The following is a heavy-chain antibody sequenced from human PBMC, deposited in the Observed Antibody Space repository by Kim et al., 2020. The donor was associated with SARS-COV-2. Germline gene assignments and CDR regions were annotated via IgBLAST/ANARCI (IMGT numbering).Heavy chain of an antibody. CDR1: GFTVSNDY. J-gene: IGHJ4*02. CDR3: TRVSMIRGVVFSF. V-gene: IGHV3-66*02. Sequence: GESLKISCAASGFTVSNDYMSWVRQAPGKGLEWISVIYSSGSRYYADSLKGRFTISRDDSKNTLYLQVNNLRPEDTAVYYCTRVSMIRGVVFSFWGQGTLITVSS. D-gene: IGHD3-10*01. CDR2: IYSSGSR.